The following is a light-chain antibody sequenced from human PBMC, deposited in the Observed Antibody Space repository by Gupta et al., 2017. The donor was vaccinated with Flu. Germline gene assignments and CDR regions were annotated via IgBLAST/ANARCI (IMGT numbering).Light chain of an antibody. CDR2: DAS. J-gene: IGKJ4*01. Sequence: SPALLSLSAGERATRSCRGSDSISDLLRRYQQKPGQARRLIIYDASNSAPGSAGRFSWSGGAKDFTSTMSRREDEDFAVYYCQHCTNCNTFGRGTKLEIK. V-gene: IGKV3-11*01. CDR1: DSISDL. CDR3: QHCTNCNT.